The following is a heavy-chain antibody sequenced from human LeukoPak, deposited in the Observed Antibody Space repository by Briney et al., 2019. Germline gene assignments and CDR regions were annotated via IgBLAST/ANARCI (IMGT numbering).Heavy chain of an antibody. D-gene: IGHD5-24*01. CDR3: AKSGYNRFDY. J-gene: IGHJ4*02. CDR2: ISGSGSGGST. V-gene: IGHV3-23*01. Sequence: GGSLRLSCAASGFTFSSDWMIWVRQAPGKGLEWVSSISGSGSGGSTYYADSVKGRFTISRDNSKNTLYLQMNSLRAEDTAVYYCAKSGYNRFDYWGQGTLVTVSS. CDR1: GFTFSSDW.